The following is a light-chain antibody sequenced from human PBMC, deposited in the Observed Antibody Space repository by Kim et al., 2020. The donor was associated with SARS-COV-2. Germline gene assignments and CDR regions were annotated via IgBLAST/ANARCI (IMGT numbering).Light chain of an antibody. V-gene: IGKV3-15*01. CDR2: DAS. CDR1: QSVMTN. J-gene: IGKJ4*01. CDR3: QQYKSWPLT. Sequence: KVMTQSPGTLSVSPGERVTLSCRASQSVMTNVAWYQQKPGQAPRLLIYDASTRATGIPVRFSGTGSGTEFSLTISSLQSEDCAVYYCQQYKSWPLTFGGGTKVDIK.